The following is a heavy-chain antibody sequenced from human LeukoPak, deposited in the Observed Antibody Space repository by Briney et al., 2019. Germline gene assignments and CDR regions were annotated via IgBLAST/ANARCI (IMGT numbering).Heavy chain of an antibody. CDR2: IYYSGST. J-gene: IGHJ4*02. CDR3: ARVSTTDYFDY. Sequence: SETLSLTCTVSGGSISNYYWSWIRQPPGKGLEWIGYIYYSGSTNYNPSLKSRVTISVDTSKNQFSLKLSSVTAADTAVYYCARVSTTDYFDYWGQGTLVTVSS. CDR1: GGSISNYY. D-gene: IGHD2-2*01. V-gene: IGHV4-59*01.